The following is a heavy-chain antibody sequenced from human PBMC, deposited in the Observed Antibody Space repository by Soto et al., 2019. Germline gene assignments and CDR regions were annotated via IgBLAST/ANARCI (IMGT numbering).Heavy chain of an antibody. CDR3: ARRQGHDYILNGYYYYMDV. CDR1: GGSFSGYY. V-gene: IGHV4-34*01. D-gene: IGHD3-9*01. Sequence: SETLSLTCAVYGGSFSGYYWSWIRQPPGKGLEWIGEINHSGSTNYNPSLKSRVTISVDTSKNQFSLKLSSVTAADTAVYYCARRQGHDYILNGYYYYMDVWRKGSTVTVSS. J-gene: IGHJ6*03. CDR2: INHSGST.